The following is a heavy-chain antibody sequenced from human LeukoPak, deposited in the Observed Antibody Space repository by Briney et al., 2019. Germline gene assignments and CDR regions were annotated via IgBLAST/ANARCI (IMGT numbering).Heavy chain of an antibody. CDR3: ARTFVSGDGYKVGYFDY. V-gene: IGHV3-53*01. CDR2: IYSADST. J-gene: IGHJ4*02. Sequence: PGGSLRLSCAASGFTVSSNYMSWVRQAPGKGLELVSVIYSADSTYYADSVKGRFTISRDNSKNTLFLQMNSLRAEDTAIYYCARTFVSGDGYKVGYFDYWGQGTLVTVSS. CDR1: GFTVSSNY. D-gene: IGHD5-24*01.